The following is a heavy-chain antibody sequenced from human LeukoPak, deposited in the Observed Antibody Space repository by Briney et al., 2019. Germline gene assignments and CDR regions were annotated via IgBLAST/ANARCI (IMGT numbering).Heavy chain of an antibody. CDR3: ARESLDEQLFDY. Sequence: GGSLRLSCAASGFTFSSYSMNWVRQAPGKGLEWVSSISSSSSSYIYYADSVKGRFTISRDNAKNSLYLQMNSLRAEDTAVYYCARESLDEQLFDYWGQGTLVTVSS. D-gene: IGHD6-13*01. CDR2: ISSSSSSYI. V-gene: IGHV3-21*01. CDR1: GFTFSSYS. J-gene: IGHJ4*02.